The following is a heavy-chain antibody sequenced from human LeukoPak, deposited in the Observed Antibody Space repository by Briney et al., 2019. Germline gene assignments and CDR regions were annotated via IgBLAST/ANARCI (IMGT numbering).Heavy chain of an antibody. V-gene: IGHV5-51*01. J-gene: IGHJ4*02. D-gene: IGHD3-10*02. CDR3: ARLVLGCSGSYSY. CDR1: GLSFPSYW. CDR2: ISPGDSDT. Sequence: GESLQISCKGSGLSFPSYWIGWGRRMPGKGLEGMGIISPGDSDTRYSPSFEGQVTISADKSITTTHLQWSGMNTSDTAMYYYARLVLGCSGSYSYWGQGTLVTVSS.